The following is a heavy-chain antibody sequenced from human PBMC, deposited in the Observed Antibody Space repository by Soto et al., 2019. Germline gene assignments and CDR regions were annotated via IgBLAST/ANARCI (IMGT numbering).Heavy chain of an antibody. J-gene: IGHJ3*02. CDR3: ARPLDGAVAGLVPDAFDI. Sequence: PGGSLRLSCAASGFTFDDYGMSWVRQAPGKGLEWVSGINWNGGSTGYADSVKGRFTISRDNAKNSLYLQMNSLRAEDTALYYCARPLDGAVAGLVPDAFDIWGQGTMVTVSS. CDR1: GFTFDDYG. CDR2: INWNGGST. D-gene: IGHD6-19*01. V-gene: IGHV3-20*04.